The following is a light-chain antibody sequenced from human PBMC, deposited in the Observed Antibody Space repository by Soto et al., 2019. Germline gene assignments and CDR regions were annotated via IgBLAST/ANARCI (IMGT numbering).Light chain of an antibody. CDR3: QQYGSSGT. CDR1: ESLSTY. CDR2: DAS. Sequence: IVLTQSPDTLSLSPGETATLSCRASESLSTYLGWYQQRPGQAPRLLIYDASYRATGIPARFSGSGSGTDFTLTISSLEPEDFAVYYCQQYGSSGTFGQGTKVDIK. J-gene: IGKJ1*01. V-gene: IGKV3-11*01.